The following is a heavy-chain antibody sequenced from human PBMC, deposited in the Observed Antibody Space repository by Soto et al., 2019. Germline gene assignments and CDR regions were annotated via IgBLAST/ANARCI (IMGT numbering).Heavy chain of an antibody. CDR3: ARALPRNYEGTHNWFDP. CDR1: GGSISSYY. Sequence: QVQLQESGPGLVKPSETLSLTYTVSGGSISSYYWSWIRQPPGKGLEWIGYIYYSGSTNYNPSLKSRVTISVDTSKNQFSLKLSSVTAADTAVYYCARALPRNYEGTHNWFDPWGQGTLVTVSS. D-gene: IGHD3-3*01. CDR2: IYYSGST. J-gene: IGHJ5*02. V-gene: IGHV4-59*01.